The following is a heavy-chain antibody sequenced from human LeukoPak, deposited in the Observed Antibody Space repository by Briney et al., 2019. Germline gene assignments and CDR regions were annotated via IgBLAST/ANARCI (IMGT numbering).Heavy chain of an antibody. CDR3: ARDSSKWFGELLSHYFDY. Sequence: GASVTVSCKASGYTFTSYGISWVRQAPGQGREWMGWISAYNGNTNYAQKLQGRVTMTTDTSTSTDYMELRSLRSDDTAVYYCARDSSKWFGELLSHYFDYWGQGTLVTVSS. J-gene: IGHJ4*02. V-gene: IGHV1-18*01. D-gene: IGHD3-10*01. CDR1: GYTFTSYG. CDR2: ISAYNGNT.